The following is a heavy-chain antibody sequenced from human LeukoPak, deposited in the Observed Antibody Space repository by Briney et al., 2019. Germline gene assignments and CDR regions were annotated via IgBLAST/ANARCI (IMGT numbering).Heavy chain of an antibody. J-gene: IGHJ4*02. D-gene: IGHD3-9*01. CDR3: AKDNGGRPYFDWLSTRGYFDY. CDR1: GFTFSSHA. V-gene: IGHV3-73*01. Sequence: GGSLRLSCEVSGFTFSSHAMGWVRQASGKGLEWVGRIRSKANSYATAYAASVKGRFTISRDDSKNTAYLQMNSLRAEDTALYYCAKDNGGRPYFDWLSTRGYFDYWGQGTLVTVSS. CDR2: IRSKANSYAT.